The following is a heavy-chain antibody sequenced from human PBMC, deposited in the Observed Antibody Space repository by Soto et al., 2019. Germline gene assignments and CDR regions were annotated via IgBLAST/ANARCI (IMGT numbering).Heavy chain of an antibody. Sequence: EVQLVESGGGLVKPGGSLSLSCAASGFTFSNVWMSWVRQAPGKGLEWVGRIKRRADGGTTDYATPVRGRFTVSRDDSINTLYLQMNSLKTEDTAVSYCTAGYCSGGSCYSVVYWGQGTLVTVSS. CDR1: GFTFSNVW. J-gene: IGHJ4*02. CDR3: TAGYCSGGSCYSVVY. D-gene: IGHD2-15*01. CDR2: IKRRADGGTT. V-gene: IGHV3-15*01.